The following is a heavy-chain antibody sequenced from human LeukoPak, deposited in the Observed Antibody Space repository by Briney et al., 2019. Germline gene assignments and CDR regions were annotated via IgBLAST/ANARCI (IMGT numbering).Heavy chain of an antibody. J-gene: IGHJ4*02. CDR1: GFTFSGSG. CDR3: ARDLALIHFWGYFDY. CDR2: ISYDGSNK. Sequence: GGSLRLSCAASGFTFSGSGMHWVRQAPGKGLEWVAVISYDGSNKYYADSVKGRFTISRDNSKNTLYLQMNSLRAEDTAVYYCARDLALIHFWGYFDYWGQGTLVTVSS. V-gene: IGHV3-30*19. D-gene: IGHD3-3*02.